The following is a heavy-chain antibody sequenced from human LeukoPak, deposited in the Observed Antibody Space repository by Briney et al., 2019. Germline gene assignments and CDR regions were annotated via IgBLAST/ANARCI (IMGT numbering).Heavy chain of an antibody. CDR2: IIPIFGTA. V-gene: IGHV1-69*13. J-gene: IGHJ6*04. D-gene: IGHD2-2*01. CDR1: GGTFSSYA. Sequence: SVKVSCKASGGTFSSYAISWVRQAPGQGLEWMGGIIPIFGTANYAQKFQGRVTITADESTSTAYMELSSLRSEDTAVYYCARDRDIVVVPAAIGYYGMDVWSKGTTVTVSS. CDR3: ARDRDIVVVPAAIGYYGMDV.